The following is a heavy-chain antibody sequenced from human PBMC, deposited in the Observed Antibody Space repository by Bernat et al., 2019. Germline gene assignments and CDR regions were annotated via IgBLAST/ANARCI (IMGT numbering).Heavy chain of an antibody. V-gene: IGHV3-74*01. Sequence: EVQLVESGGGLVQPGGSLRLSCAASGFTFSSYWMHWVRQAPGKGLVWVSRINSDGSSTSYADSVKGRFTISRDNAKNTLYLQMNSLRAEDTAVYYCATPPGTKLPLLYWGQGTLVTVSS. CDR3: ATPPGTKLPLLY. CDR1: GFTFSSYW. CDR2: INSDGSST. D-gene: IGHD1-7*01. J-gene: IGHJ4*02.